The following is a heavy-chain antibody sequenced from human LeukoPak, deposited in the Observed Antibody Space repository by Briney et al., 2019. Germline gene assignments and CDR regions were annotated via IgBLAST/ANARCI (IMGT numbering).Heavy chain of an antibody. Sequence: SETLSLTCAVSGGSIGSGGFSWSWIRQPPGKGLEWIGYIYYSGSTNYNPSLKSRVTISVDTSKNQFSLKLSSVTAADTAVYYCARIPRITMVRGVPVGAFDIWGQGTMVTVSS. D-gene: IGHD3-10*01. V-gene: IGHV4-61*08. CDR1: GGSIGSGGFS. J-gene: IGHJ3*02. CDR3: ARIPRITMVRGVPVGAFDI. CDR2: IYYSGST.